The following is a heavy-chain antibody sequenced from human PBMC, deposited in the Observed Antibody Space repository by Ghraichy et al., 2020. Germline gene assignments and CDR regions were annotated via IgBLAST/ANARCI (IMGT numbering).Heavy chain of an antibody. CDR3: ARGGSRGRFGELLTYYFDY. V-gene: IGHV4-34*01. Sequence: ETLSLNCAVYGGSFSGYYWSWIRQPPGKGLEWIGEINHSGSTNYNPSLKSRVTISVDTSKNQFSLKLSSVTAADTAVYYCARGGSRGRFGELLTYYFDYWGQGTLVTVSS. CDR1: GGSFSGYY. CDR2: INHSGST. D-gene: IGHD3-10*01. J-gene: IGHJ4*02.